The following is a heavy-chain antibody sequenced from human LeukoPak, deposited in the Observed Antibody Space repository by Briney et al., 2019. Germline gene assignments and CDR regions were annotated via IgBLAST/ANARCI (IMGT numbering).Heavy chain of an antibody. CDR1: GFTFSSYG. CDR2: IWYDGSGK. D-gene: IGHD5-24*01. Sequence: PGRSLRLSCAASGFTFSSYGMHWVRQAPGKGLEWVAVIWYDGSGKFYADSVKGRFTISRDNSKNTISLQMNSLRAEDTAVYYCARIRDGSMWYFDLWGRGTLVTVSS. J-gene: IGHJ2*01. CDR3: ARIRDGSMWYFDL. V-gene: IGHV3-33*01.